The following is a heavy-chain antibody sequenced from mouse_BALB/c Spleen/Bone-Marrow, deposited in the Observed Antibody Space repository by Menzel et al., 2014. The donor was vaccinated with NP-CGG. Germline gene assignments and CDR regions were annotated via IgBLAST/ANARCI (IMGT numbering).Heavy chain of an antibody. D-gene: IGHD4-1*01. CDR1: GYTFTDHW. J-gene: IGHJ2*01. Sequence: QVQLQQSGAELVMPGASVKMSCKDSGYTFTDHWLHWVKQRPGQGLAWLGAIDPSDTYTTSNQKFKGKATITVDESSSTAYRQLSSLTAEDSAVYFGTREWDGCYCDYWGQGTTLTVAS. V-gene: IGHV1-69*01. CDR3: TREWDGCYCDY. CDR2: IDPSDTYT.